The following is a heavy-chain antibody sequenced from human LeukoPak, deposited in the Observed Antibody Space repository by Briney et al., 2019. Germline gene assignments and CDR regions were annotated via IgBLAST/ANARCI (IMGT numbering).Heavy chain of an antibody. CDR3: ARSEIRFLEWFAEDAFDR. Sequence: PSETLSLTCAVYGGSFSGYYWSWIPQPPGKGLEWIGEINHSGSTNYNPSLKSRVTISVDTSKNQFSLKLSSVTAADTAVYYCARSEIRFLEWFAEDAFDRWGQGTMVTVSS. J-gene: IGHJ3*01. CDR1: GGSFSGYY. V-gene: IGHV4-34*01. D-gene: IGHD3-3*01. CDR2: INHSGST.